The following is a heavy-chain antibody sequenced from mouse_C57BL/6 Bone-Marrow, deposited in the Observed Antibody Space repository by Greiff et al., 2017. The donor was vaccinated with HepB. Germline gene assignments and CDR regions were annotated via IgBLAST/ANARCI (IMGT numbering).Heavy chain of an antibody. CDR2: IDPENGDT. CDR3: TRAHYGSSLKGN. CDR1: GFNIKDDY. J-gene: IGHJ2*01. D-gene: IGHD1-1*01. Sequence: EVQLQQSGAELVRPGASVKLSCTASGFNIKDDYMHWVKQRPEQGLEWIGWIDPENGDTEYASKFQGKATITADTSSNTAYLQLSSLTSEDTAVYYCTRAHYGSSLKGNWGQGTTLTVSS. V-gene: IGHV14-4*01.